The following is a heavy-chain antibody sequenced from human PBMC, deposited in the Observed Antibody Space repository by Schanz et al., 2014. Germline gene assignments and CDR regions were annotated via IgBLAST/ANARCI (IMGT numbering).Heavy chain of an antibody. CDR3: VKTDAGWRFDY. J-gene: IGHJ4*02. Sequence: QVQLVESGGGVVRPGRSLRLSCAASEFTFTTYAMHGVRQAPGKGLEWVAVISYDGSHKYYADSVKGRFTVSRDNSKNTVYLQMNNVGVDDTATYYCVKTDAGWRFDYWGQGTLVIVSS. CDR1: EFTFTTYA. CDR2: ISYDGSHK. V-gene: IGHV3-30*04. D-gene: IGHD6-19*01.